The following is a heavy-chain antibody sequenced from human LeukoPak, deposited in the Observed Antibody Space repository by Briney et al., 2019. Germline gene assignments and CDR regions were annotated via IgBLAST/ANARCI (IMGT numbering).Heavy chain of an antibody. J-gene: IGHJ4*02. D-gene: IGHD4-17*01. V-gene: IGHV3-30-3*01. CDR2: ISNAGNNK. CDR1: GFTFSSHA. Sequence: GGSLRLSCAASGFTFSSHAMHWVRQAPGKGLEWVAVISNAGNNKNYADSVKGRFTISRDNSKNTMYLLLGSLRAEDTAVYYCARDPYVTTYFDSWGQGTLVTVSS. CDR3: ARDPYVTTYFDS.